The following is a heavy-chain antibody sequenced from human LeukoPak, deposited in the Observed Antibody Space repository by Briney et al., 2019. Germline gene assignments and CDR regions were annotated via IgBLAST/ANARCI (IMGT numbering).Heavy chain of an antibody. CDR3: ARAEPWDPYGMDV. J-gene: IGHJ6*02. D-gene: IGHD1-14*01. CDR2: IYHSGST. CDR1: GYSISSGYY. V-gene: IGHV4-38-2*02. Sequence: SETLSLTCTVSGYSISSGYYWGWIRQPPGKGLEWIGSIYHSGSTYYNPSLKSRVTISVDTSKNQFSLKLSSVTAADAAVYYCARAEPWDPYGMDVWGQGTTVTVSS.